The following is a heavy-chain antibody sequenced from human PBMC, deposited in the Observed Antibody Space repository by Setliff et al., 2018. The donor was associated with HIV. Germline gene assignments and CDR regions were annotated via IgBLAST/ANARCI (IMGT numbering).Heavy chain of an antibody. D-gene: IGHD6-19*01. CDR3: ARDEGSGWPLDY. CDR1: GYTFTGHY. V-gene: IGHV1-2*06. Sequence: ASVKVSCKASGYTFTGHYMHWVRQAPGQGLEWMGRINPKSGGINYAQKFQGRVTITADKSTSTAYMQLSSLRSEDTAVYYCARDEGSGWPLDYWGQGTLVTVSS. CDR2: INPKSGGI. J-gene: IGHJ4*02.